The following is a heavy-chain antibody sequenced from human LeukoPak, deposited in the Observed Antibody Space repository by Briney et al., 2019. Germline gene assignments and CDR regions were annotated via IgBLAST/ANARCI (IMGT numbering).Heavy chain of an antibody. J-gene: IGHJ3*02. CDR2: IYPGDSDT. D-gene: IGHD6-13*01. Sequence: GESLKISCKGSGYSFTRYWIGWVRQMPGKGLEWMGIIYPGDSDTRYSPSFQGQVTISADRSISTAYLQWSSLKASDTAMYYCARLGIAAAGPNAFDIWGQGTMVTVPS. V-gene: IGHV5-51*01. CDR1: GYSFTRYW. CDR3: ARLGIAAAGPNAFDI.